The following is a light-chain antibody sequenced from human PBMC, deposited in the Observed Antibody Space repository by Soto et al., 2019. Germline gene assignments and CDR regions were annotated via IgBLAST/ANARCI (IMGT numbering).Light chain of an antibody. V-gene: IGLV7-43*01. CDR3: LLYFGGYVV. CDR1: TGAVTSGYY. CDR2: STD. J-gene: IGLJ2*01. Sequence: QTVVTQEPSLTVSPGRTVTLTCASSTGAVTSGYYPNWVQQKPGQTPRALIYSTDNKHSWTPARFSGSLLGGKAALTLSGAQPEDEAEYYCLLYFGGYVVFGGGTKLSVL.